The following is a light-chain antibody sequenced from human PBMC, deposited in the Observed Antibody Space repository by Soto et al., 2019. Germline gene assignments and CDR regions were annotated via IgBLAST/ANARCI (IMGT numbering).Light chain of an antibody. CDR3: QQYNNWPRT. CDR1: QSVSSY. CDR2: GAS. J-gene: IGKJ1*01. V-gene: IGKV3-15*01. Sequence: EIVLTQSSATLSLSPGERATLSCRASQSVSSYLAWYQQKPGQAPRLLIYGASTRATGIPARFSGSGSGTEFTLTINSLQSEDFAVYYCQQYNNWPRTFGQGTKVDIK.